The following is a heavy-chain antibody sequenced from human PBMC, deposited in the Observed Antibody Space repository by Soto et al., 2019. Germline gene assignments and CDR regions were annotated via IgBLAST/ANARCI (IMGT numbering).Heavy chain of an antibody. CDR3: ARDAGGRGNGAFDI. CDR2: IYYSGST. D-gene: IGHD3-16*01. J-gene: IGHJ3*02. CDR1: GGSISTYY. V-gene: IGHV4-59*01. Sequence: PSEPLSLTCTVSGGSISTYYWSLMRHPLRKALEWIGYIYYSGSTNSNRSLKSRVTISEATSKNQLSLKLRSVTAADTAVYYCARDAGGRGNGAFDIWAQGTMVTVSS.